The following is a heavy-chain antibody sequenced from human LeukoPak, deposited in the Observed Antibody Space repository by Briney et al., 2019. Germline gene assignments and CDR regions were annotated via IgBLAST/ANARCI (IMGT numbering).Heavy chain of an antibody. CDR2: ISDGRTYK. Sequence: GGSLRLSCAASGFTFTSYTMNWVRQTPGKGLEWVSSISDGRTYKYYADSVEGRFTISRDNAENSRHLQMTSLRVEDTAVYYCARDDVLTGYGDPWGQGTLVTVSS. CDR1: GFTFTSYT. D-gene: IGHD3-9*01. V-gene: IGHV3-21*01. CDR3: ARDDVLTGYGDP. J-gene: IGHJ5*02.